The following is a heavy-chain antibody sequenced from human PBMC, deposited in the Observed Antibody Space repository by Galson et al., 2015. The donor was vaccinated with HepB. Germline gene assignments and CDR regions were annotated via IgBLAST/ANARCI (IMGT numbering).Heavy chain of an antibody. J-gene: IGHJ6*03. V-gene: IGHV3-9*01. CDR2: ISWNSGFI. D-gene: IGHD1-26*01. Sequence: SLRLSCAGSGFTFDDYAMHWVRQPPGKGLEWVSGISWNSGFIGYADSVKGRFTISRDNVKNSLYLQMNSLRAEDTALYYCAKDRASNYYYYMDVWGKGTTVTVSS. CDR3: AKDRASNYYYYMDV. CDR1: GFTFDDYA.